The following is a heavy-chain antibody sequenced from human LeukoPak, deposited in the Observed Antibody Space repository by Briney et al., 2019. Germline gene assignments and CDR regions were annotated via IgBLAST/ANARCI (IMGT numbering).Heavy chain of an antibody. CDR3: ARVPAAGHFDY. J-gene: IGHJ4*02. V-gene: IGHV3-30*04. CDR1: GFTFSSHA. Sequence: SGRSLRLSCAASGFTFSSHAMHWVRQAPGKGLEWVAVISYDGSIKYYADSVKGRFTISRDSSRNTLYLQMNSLRGADTAVYFCARVPAAGHFDYWGQGTLVTVSS. D-gene: IGHD2-2*01. CDR2: ISYDGSIK.